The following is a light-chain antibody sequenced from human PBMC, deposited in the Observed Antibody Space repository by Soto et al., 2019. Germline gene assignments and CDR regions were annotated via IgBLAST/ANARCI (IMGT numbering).Light chain of an antibody. CDR3: SSYTSSSTRV. V-gene: IGLV2-14*03. Sequence: QSALTQPASLSGSPGQSITISCTGTSSDVGAYDYVSWYQQHPDKAPKLMIYEVSNRPSGVSNRSSGSKSVNTATLTISGLQADDEADYYCSSYTSSSTRVFGTGTKVTVL. CDR1: SSDVGAYDY. J-gene: IGLJ1*01. CDR2: EVS.